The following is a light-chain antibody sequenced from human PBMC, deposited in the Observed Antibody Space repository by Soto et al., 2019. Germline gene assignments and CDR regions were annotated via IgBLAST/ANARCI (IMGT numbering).Light chain of an antibody. CDR2: GAS. Sequence: DIVLTQSPTTLSVSPGERATLSCRASQSVSTNLAWYQQKPGQVPSLLIYGASTRASGIPARFSGSGSGTEFTLTIGSLQSEDFAVYYCQQYSSSPSFGQGTRLEIK. V-gene: IGKV3-15*01. CDR3: QQYSSSPS. J-gene: IGKJ5*01. CDR1: QSVSTN.